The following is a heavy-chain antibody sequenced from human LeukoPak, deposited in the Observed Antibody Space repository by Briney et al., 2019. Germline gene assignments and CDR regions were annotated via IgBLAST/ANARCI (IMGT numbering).Heavy chain of an antibody. D-gene: IGHD6-19*01. V-gene: IGHV3-30-3*01. CDR2: ISYDGSNK. Sequence: PGRSLRLSCAASGFTFSSYAMHWVRQAPGKGLEWVAVISYDGSNKYYADSVKGRFTISRDNSKNTLYLQMNSLRAEDTAVYYCARESGSGWSFDYWGQGTLVTVSS. J-gene: IGHJ4*02. CDR3: ARESGSGWSFDY. CDR1: GFTFSSYA.